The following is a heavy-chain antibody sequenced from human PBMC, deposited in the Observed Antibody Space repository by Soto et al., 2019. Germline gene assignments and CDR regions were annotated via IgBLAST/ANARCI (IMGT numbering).Heavy chain of an antibody. D-gene: IGHD6-19*01. V-gene: IGHV1-3*01. CDR2: INAGNGNT. Sequence: ASVKVSCKASEYSFTSYGMHWVRQAPGQRLEWMGWINAGNGNTKYSQKFQDRVTMTRDTSASTAYMELSSLRSDDTAVYYCARDKGARAVAEGWGMDVWGQGTTVTVSS. CDR3: ARDKGARAVAEGWGMDV. J-gene: IGHJ6*02. CDR1: EYSFTSYG.